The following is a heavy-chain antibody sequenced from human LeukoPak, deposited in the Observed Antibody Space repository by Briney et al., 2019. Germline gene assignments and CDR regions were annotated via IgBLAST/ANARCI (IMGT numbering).Heavy chain of an antibody. D-gene: IGHD2-2*01. CDR2: IYYSGST. V-gene: IGHV4-31*03. CDR3: ARVNIVVVPAATAPGVYYYYGMDV. Sequence: PSETLSLTCTVSGGSISSGGYYWSWIRQHPGKGLEWIGYIYYSGSTYYNPSLKSRVTISVDTSKNQFSLKLSSVTAADTAVYYCARVNIVVVPAATAPGVYYYYGMDVWGQGTTVTVSS. CDR1: GGSISSGGYY. J-gene: IGHJ6*02.